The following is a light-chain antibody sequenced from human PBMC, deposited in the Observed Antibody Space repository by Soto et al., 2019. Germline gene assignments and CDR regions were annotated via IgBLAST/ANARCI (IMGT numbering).Light chain of an antibody. CDR3: QQYKSYWT. CDR2: NAS. J-gene: IGKJ3*01. CDR1: QSISSW. Sequence: DIQMTQSPSTLSASVGDRVTITCRASQSISSWLAWYQQKPGKAPKLLIYNASSLQGGVPSRFSGSGSGTEFTLTISSLQPDDFATYYCQQYKSYWTFGPGTKVDI. V-gene: IGKV1-5*01.